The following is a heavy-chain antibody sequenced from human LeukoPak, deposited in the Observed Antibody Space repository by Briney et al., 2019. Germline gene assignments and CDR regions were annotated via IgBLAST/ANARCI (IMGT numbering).Heavy chain of an antibody. CDR1: RFTFSSYA. V-gene: IGHV3-23*01. CDR2: ISGSGGST. CDR3: AKGNGPKGQAAIPVDY. D-gene: IGHD2-2*02. Sequence: GGSLRLSCAASRFTFSSYAMSWVRQAPGKGLEWVSAISGSGGSTYYADSVKGRFTISRDNSKNTLYLQMNSLRAEDTAVYYCAKGNGPKGQAAIPVDYWGQGTLVTLSS. J-gene: IGHJ4*02.